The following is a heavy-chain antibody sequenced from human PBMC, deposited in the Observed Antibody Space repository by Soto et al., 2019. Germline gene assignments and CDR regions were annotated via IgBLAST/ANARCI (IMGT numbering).Heavy chain of an antibody. V-gene: IGHV3-23*01. CDR2: TSGSGGST. J-gene: IGHJ5*02. D-gene: IGHD5-12*01. Sequence: GGSLRLSCASSGFTFSSYAMSLVRQAPGKGLEWVSATSGSGGSTYYADSVKGRFTISRDNSKNTLYLQMNSLRAEDTAVYYCAKSGLQFWWFDPWGQGTLVTVSS. CDR3: AKSGLQFWWFDP. CDR1: GFTFSSYA.